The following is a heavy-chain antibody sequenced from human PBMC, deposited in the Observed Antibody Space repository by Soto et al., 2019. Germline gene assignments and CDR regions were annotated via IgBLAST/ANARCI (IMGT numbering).Heavy chain of an antibody. CDR1: GGSISSYY. J-gene: IGHJ6*02. CDR2: IYYSGST. D-gene: IGHD3-3*01. Sequence: SETLSLTCTVSGGSISSYYWNWIRQPPGKGLEWIGYIYYSGSTNYNPSLKSRVTISVDTSKNQFSLKLSSVTAADTAVYYCARDFSSVDSYYHDRIDVSAQRTTVPVSS. CDR3: ARDFSSVDSYYHDRIDV. V-gene: IGHV4-59*01.